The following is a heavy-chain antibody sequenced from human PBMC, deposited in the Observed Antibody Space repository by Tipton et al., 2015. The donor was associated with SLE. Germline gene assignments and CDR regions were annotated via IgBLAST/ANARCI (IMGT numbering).Heavy chain of an antibody. CDR2: IRYDGSET. CDR3: AREDLYYFDY. V-gene: IGHV3-30*02. CDR1: GFTFSSYG. Sequence: GSLRLSCAASGFTFSSYGIHWVRQAPGKGLEWVAYIRYDGSETYYADSVKGRFLISRDNSRNTLFLQMNSLRAEDTAVYYCAREDLYYFDYWGQGTLVTVSS. J-gene: IGHJ4*02.